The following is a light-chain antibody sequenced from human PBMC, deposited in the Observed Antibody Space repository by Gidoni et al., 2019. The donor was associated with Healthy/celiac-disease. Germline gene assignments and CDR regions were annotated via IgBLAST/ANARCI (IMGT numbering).Light chain of an antibody. V-gene: IGKV1-5*03. CDR2: KAS. J-gene: IGKJ1*01. CDR1: QSISSW. CDR3: QRYNRYSWT. Sequence: DIQMTQSPSTLSASVGDRVTITCRASQSISSWLAWYQQKPGKAPKLLIYKASSLESGVPSRFSCSGSGTEFTLTIRSLQPDGFATYYCQRYNRYSWTCGPGTKVEIK.